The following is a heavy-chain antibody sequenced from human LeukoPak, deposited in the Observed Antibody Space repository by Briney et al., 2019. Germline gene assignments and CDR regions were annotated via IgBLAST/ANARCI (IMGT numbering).Heavy chain of an antibody. CDR3: TTDVGQQLVDMGGRKYY. D-gene: IGHD6-13*01. J-gene: IGHJ4*01. V-gene: IGHV3-15*01. CDR2: IKSKTDGGTT. CDR1: GFTFSNAW. Sequence: GRSLRLSCAASGFTFSNAWMSWVRQAPGKGLEWVGRIKSKTDGGTTDYAAPVKGRFTISRDDSKNTLYLQMNSLKTEDTAVYYCTTDVGQQLVDMGGRKYYWGHGTLVTASS.